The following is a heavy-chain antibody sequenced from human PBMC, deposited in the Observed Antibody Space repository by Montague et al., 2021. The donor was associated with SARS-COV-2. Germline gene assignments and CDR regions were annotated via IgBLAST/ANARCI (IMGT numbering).Heavy chain of an antibody. CDR3: AKDAGWDYCRTTSCPGMDV. J-gene: IGHJ6*02. CDR2: ISYDGSNK. D-gene: IGHD2-2*01. V-gene: IGHV3-30*18. CDR1: GFTFSSYG. Sequence: SLRLSCAASGFTFSSYGMHWVRQAPGKGLEWVAVISYDGSNKYYADSVKGRFTISRDNSKNTMCVQMSSLRVDDTALYYCAKDAGWDYCRTTSCPGMDVWGQGTTVTVSS.